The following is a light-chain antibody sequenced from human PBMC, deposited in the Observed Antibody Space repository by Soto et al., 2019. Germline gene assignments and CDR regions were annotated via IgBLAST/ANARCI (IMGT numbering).Light chain of an antibody. Sequence: QSALTQPASVSGSPGQSITMSCTGSSRDVGGYNFVSWYQQHPDKAPKLMIYDVSNRPSGVSNRFSGSKSGNTASLTISGLQAGDEADYYCSSYTSSSTYVFGTGTKLTVL. J-gene: IGLJ1*01. CDR1: SRDVGGYNF. CDR3: SSYTSSSTYV. V-gene: IGLV2-14*01. CDR2: DVS.